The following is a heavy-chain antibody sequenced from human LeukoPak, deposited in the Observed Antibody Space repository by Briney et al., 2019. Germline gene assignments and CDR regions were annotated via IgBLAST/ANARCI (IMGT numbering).Heavy chain of an antibody. D-gene: IGHD6-13*01. CDR1: GYNFSNYG. V-gene: IGHV5-51*01. CDR2: IDPGDSHA. Sequence: GESLKISCKGSGYNFSNYGIGWVRQMPGKGLEWMCLIDPGDSHAIYSPSFQGQVTISADKSISAAYLQWSSLKASDTAMYYCARHGVGAGLAAAYIWGQGTLLTVSS. CDR3: ARHGVGAGLAAAYI. J-gene: IGHJ4*02.